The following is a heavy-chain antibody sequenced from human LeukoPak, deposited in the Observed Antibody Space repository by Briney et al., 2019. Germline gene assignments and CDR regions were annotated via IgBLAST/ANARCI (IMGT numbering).Heavy chain of an antibody. CDR2: IRSKANSHAT. J-gene: IGHJ4*02. Sequence: GGSLRLSCAASGFTFSGSAMHWVRQASGKGLEWVGRIRSKANSHATAYAASVKGRFTISGDDSKNTAYLQMNSLKTEDTAVYYCTRQDWRTDWGQGTLVTVSS. V-gene: IGHV3-73*01. CDR3: TRQDWRTD. D-gene: IGHD3/OR15-3a*01. CDR1: GFTFSGSA.